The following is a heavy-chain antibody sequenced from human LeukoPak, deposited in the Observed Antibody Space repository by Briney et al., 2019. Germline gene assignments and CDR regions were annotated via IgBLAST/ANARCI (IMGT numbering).Heavy chain of an antibody. V-gene: IGHV3-21*01. CDR1: GFTLSNYG. Sequence: GGSLRLSCAASGFTLSNYGMNWVRQAPGKGLEWVSSISSGSSYIYYADSVKGRFTISRDNAKNSLYLQMNGLRAEDTAVYYCARARTMYSSGWYQVVNFDYWGQGTLVTVSS. D-gene: IGHD6-19*01. J-gene: IGHJ4*02. CDR2: ISSGSSYI. CDR3: ARARTMYSSGWYQVVNFDY.